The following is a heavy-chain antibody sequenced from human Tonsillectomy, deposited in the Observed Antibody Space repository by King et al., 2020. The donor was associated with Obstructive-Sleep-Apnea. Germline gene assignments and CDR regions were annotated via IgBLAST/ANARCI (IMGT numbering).Heavy chain of an antibody. CDR3: ATRQQSGPLESIYWYFDL. Sequence: PLQESGPGLVKPSQTLSLTCTVSGGSISSGGYYWSWIRQHPGKGLEWIGYIYYSGSTYYNPSLKSRVTISVDTSKNQFSLKLSSVTAADTAVYYCATRQQSGPLESIYWYFDLWGRGTLVTVSS. J-gene: IGHJ2*01. V-gene: IGHV4-31*03. CDR1: GGSISSGGYY. D-gene: IGHD2-15*01. CDR2: IYYSGST.